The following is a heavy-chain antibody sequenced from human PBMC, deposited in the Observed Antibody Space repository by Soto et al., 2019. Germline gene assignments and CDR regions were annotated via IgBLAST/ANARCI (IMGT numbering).Heavy chain of an antibody. V-gene: IGHV3-23*01. Sequence: EVQLLESGGGLVQPGGSLRLSCAASGFTFSSYGMSWVRQAPGKGLEWVSIITTGGFTYNADSVKGRFAGSRDNSKNTLSLQMNSLRAEDTAIYYCARDFGSGWTFDYWGQGTLVTVSS. CDR3: ARDFGSGWTFDY. CDR2: IITTGGFT. J-gene: IGHJ4*02. D-gene: IGHD6-19*01. CDR1: GFTFSSYG.